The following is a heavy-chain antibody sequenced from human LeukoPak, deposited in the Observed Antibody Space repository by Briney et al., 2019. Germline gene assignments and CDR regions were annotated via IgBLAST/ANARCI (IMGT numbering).Heavy chain of an antibody. CDR2: ISNDGTIT. CDR1: GFTFSYSW. J-gene: IGHJ4*02. D-gene: IGHD3-10*01. Sequence: HPGGSLRLSCAASGFTFSYSWMLWVRQAPGKGLVWVSRISNDGTITNYADSVEGRFTISRDNAKSTLYLQMNSLRAEDTAVYYCARDFYGSGDFWGQGTLVTVSS. V-gene: IGHV3-74*01. CDR3: ARDFYGSGDF.